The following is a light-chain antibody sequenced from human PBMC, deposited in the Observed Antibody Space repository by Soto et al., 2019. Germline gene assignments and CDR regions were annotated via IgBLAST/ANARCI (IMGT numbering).Light chain of an antibody. CDR3: QQYSIWPLT. CDR1: ESVSTN. V-gene: IGKV3-15*01. Sequence: ETEMTQSPATLSLAPGERVTLSCRASESVSTNLAWYQQKAGQAPRLLIYGASTRATGIPARFSGSGSGTEFTLTISGLQSEDFAVYYCQQYSIWPLTFGGGTKVDIK. CDR2: GAS. J-gene: IGKJ4*01.